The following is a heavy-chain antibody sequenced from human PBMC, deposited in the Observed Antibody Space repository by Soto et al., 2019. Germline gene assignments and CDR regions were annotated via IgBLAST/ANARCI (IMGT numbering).Heavy chain of an antibody. CDR2: IYPGDSDT. J-gene: IGHJ5*02. CDR1: EYSFTSYW. CDR3: ASRSVVVVAAAENWFDP. Sequence: EVQLVQSGAEVTKPGESLKISCKGSEYSFTSYWIGWVRQMPGKGLEWMGIIYPGDSDTRYSPSFQGQVTISADKSIGTAYLQWSSLKASDTAMYYCASRSVVVVAAAENWFDPWGQGTLVTVSS. D-gene: IGHD2-15*01. V-gene: IGHV5-51*03.